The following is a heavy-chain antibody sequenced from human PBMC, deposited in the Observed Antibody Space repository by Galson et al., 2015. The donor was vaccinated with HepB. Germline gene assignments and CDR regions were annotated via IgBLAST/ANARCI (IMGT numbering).Heavy chain of an antibody. V-gene: IGHV3-30*18. CDR2: ISYDGSNK. CDR3: AKEGDLALAGGPLDY. CDR1: GFTFSSYG. D-gene: IGHD3-3*02. Sequence: SLRLSCAASGFTFSSYGMHWVRQAPGKGLEWVAVISYDGSNKYYADSVKGRFTISRDNSKNTLYLQMNSLRAEDTAVYYCAKEGDLALAGGPLDYWGQGTLVTVSS. J-gene: IGHJ4*02.